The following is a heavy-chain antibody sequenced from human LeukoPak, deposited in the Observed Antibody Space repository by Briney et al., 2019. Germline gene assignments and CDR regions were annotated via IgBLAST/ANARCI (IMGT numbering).Heavy chain of an antibody. V-gene: IGHV3-72*01. D-gene: IGHD3-10*01. CDR3: AREGILWFGESHYYYYYYMDV. J-gene: IGHJ6*03. CDR2: TRNKANSYTA. CDR1: GFTFSDHY. Sequence: GGPLRLSCAASGFTFSDHYMDWVRQAPGKGLEWVGRTRNKANSYTAEYAASVKGRFTISRDDSKNSLYLQMNSLKTEDTAVYYCAREGILWFGESHYYYYYYMDVWGKGTTVTISS.